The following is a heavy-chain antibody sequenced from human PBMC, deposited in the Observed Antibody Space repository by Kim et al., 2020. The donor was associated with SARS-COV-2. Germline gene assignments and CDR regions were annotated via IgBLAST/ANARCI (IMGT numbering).Heavy chain of an antibody. CDR1: GFTFSSYG. CDR3: AKDLSAPFGEYNWFDP. J-gene: IGHJ5*02. Sequence: GGSLRLSCAASGFTFSSYGMHWVRQAPGKGLEWVAVISYDGSNKYYADSVKGRFTISRDNSKNTLYLQMNSLRAEDTAVYYCAKDLSAPFGEYNWFDPWGQGTLVTVSS. D-gene: IGHD3-10*01. CDR2: ISYDGSNK. V-gene: IGHV3-30*18.